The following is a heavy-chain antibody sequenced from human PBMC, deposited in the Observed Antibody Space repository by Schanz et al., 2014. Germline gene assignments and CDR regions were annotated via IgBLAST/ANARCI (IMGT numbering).Heavy chain of an antibody. J-gene: IGHJ4*02. CDR2: ISSDGTNK. V-gene: IGHV3-30*03. D-gene: IGHD3-10*01. CDR3: AVLGGFGELPLDY. CDR1: GFTFSDYA. Sequence: VQLEESGGGLVQPGGSLRVSCAATGFTFSDYAMSWVRQAPGKGLNWVAVISSDGTNKYYADSVQGRFTLSKDFSKDTLYLQLTSLRPEDTAVYYCAVLGGFGELPLDYRGQGTLVTVSS.